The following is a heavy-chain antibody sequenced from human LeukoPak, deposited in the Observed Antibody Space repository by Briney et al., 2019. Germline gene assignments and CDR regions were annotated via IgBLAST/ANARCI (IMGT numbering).Heavy chain of an antibody. D-gene: IGHD2-15*01. CDR1: GFTFSSYG. CDR2: ISYDGSNK. CDR3: ARDVSPYCSGGSCYSGAFDI. V-gene: IGHV3-30*03. J-gene: IGHJ3*02. Sequence: GGSLRLSCAASGFTFSSYGMHWVRQAPGKGLEWVAVISYDGSNKYHADSVKGRFTISRDNSKNTLYLQMNSLRAEDTAVYYCARDVSPYCSGGSCYSGAFDIWGQGTMVTVSS.